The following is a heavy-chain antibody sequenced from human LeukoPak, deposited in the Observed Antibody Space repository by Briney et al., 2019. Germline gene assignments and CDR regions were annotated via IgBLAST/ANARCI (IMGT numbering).Heavy chain of an antibody. D-gene: IGHD3-10*01. V-gene: IGHV3-66*01. CDR1: GFTVSNSC. J-gene: IGHJ4*02. CDR3: ARDYYGSGSYQFDY. CDR2: IHRGETT. Sequence: GGSLRLSCAASGFTVSNSCMNWARQAPGEGLEWVSAIHRGETTHYADSVKGRFTISRDNSKNTLYLQMNDLRAEDTAVYYCARDYYGSGSYQFDYWGQGTLVTVSS.